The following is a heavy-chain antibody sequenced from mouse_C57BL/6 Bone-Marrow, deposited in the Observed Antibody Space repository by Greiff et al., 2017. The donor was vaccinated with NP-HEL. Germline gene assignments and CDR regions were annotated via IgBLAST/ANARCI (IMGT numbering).Heavy chain of an antibody. V-gene: IGHV1-63*01. J-gene: IGHJ2*01. Sequence: VKLVESGAELVRPGTSVKMSCKASGYTFTNYWIGWAKQRPGHGLEWIGDIYPGGGYTNYNEKFKGKATLTADKSSSTAYMQFSSLTSEDAAIYYCARWGYGSSPYYVDYWGQGTTLTVSS. CDR3: ARWGYGSSPYYVDY. CDR2: IYPGGGYT. D-gene: IGHD1-1*01. CDR1: GYTFTNYW.